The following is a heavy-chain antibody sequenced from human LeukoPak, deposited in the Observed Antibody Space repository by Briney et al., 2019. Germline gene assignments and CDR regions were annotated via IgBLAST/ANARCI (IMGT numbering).Heavy chain of an antibody. CDR3: ARRAGAYSHPYDY. V-gene: IGHV3-15*01. CDR1: GFTFSGSA. D-gene: IGHD4/OR15-4a*01. J-gene: IGHJ4*02. Sequence: AGSLRLSCAASGFTFSGSAMHRVRQASGKGRQWVGRINSKTDGGTTNYAANVKVRFTIARADYKNTLYLQMNSLKTEDTAVYYCARRAGAYSHPYDYWGQGTLVSVSS. CDR2: INSKTDGGTT.